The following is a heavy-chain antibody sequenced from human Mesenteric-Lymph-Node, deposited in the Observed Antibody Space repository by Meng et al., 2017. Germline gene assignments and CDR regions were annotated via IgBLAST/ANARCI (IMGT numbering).Heavy chain of an antibody. Sequence: ASVKVSCKASGYTFTAYYLHWVRQAPGQGLEWMGRINPNSGAADYAQKFQGRVTMTRDTSINTAYMELSSLRSDDTAVYYCARDFCSGGSCYYFDYWGKGPLVTVSS. J-gene: IGHJ4*02. CDR2: INPNSGAA. CDR1: GYTFTAYY. CDR3: ARDFCSGGSCYYFDY. D-gene: IGHD2-15*01. V-gene: IGHV1-2*06.